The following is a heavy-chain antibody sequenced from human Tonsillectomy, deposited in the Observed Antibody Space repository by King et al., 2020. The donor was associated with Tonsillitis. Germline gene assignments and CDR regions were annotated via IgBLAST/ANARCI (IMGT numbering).Heavy chain of an antibody. D-gene: IGHD3-3*01. CDR3: GNCPYDFWSGGLSYALDV. J-gene: IGHJ6*02. V-gene: IGHV3-23*04. CDR1: GFTFSTYA. Sequence: VQLVESGGGLVQPGGSLRLSCAASGFTFSTYAMTWVRQAPGKGLEWVSVMSGAGARTYHADSVKGRFTISRDNSKNTLYLQMNSLRAEDTAVYYCGNCPYDFWSGGLSYALDVWGQGTTVTVSS. CDR2: MSGAGART.